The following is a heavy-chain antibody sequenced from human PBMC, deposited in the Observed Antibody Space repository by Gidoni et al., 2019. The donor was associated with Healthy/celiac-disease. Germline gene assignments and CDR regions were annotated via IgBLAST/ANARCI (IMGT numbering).Heavy chain of an antibody. CDR1: GGSISSYY. J-gene: IGHJ4*02. CDR3: ARHVGQYLTVDY. Sequence: QVQLQASGPGLVKPSETLSLPCTVSGGSISSYYSSWIRQPPGKGLEWIGYIYYSGSTNYNPSLKSRVTISVETSKNQFSLKLSSVTAADTAVYYCARHVGQYLTVDYWGQGTLVTVSS. D-gene: IGHD4-4*01. V-gene: IGHV4-59*08. CDR2: IYYSGST.